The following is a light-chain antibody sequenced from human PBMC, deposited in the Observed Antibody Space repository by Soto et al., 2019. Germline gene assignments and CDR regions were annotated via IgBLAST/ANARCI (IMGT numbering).Light chain of an antibody. Sequence: EIVLTQSPGTLSLSPGERATLSCRASQSVSSSNLAWYQQKPGQAPRLLIYGASSRATGIPDRFSGSGSGTDFTLTSSRLEPEDFAVNYCQQYGSSPITVGQGTRLEIK. V-gene: IGKV3-20*01. J-gene: IGKJ5*01. CDR3: QQYGSSPIT. CDR1: QSVSSSN. CDR2: GAS.